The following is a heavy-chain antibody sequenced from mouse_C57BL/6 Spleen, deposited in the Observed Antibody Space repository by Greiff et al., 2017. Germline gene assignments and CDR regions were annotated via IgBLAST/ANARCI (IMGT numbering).Heavy chain of an antibody. CDR3: ARRGFYYGNYNYFDY. CDR1: GYTFTNYW. D-gene: IGHD2-1*01. Sequence: VQLQQSGAELVRPGTSVKMSCKASGYTFTNYWIGWAKQRPGHGLEWIGDIYPGGGYTNYNEKFKGKATLTADKSSSTAYMQFSSLTSEDSAIYYCARRGFYYGNYNYFDYWGQGTTLTVSS. V-gene: IGHV1-63*01. J-gene: IGHJ2*01. CDR2: IYPGGGYT.